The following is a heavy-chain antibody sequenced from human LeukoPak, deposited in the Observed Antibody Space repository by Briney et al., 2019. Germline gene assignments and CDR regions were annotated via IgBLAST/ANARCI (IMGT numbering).Heavy chain of an antibody. CDR1: GFTFSSYS. Sequence: GGSLRLSCAASGFTFSSYSMNWVRQAPGKGLEWVSYISSSSSSVYYADSVKGRFSISRDNAKNSLYLQMNSLRDEDTAVYYCASSGSYRFDYWGQGTLVTVSS. CDR3: ASSGSYRFDY. D-gene: IGHD1-26*01. CDR2: ISSSSSSV. J-gene: IGHJ4*02. V-gene: IGHV3-48*02.